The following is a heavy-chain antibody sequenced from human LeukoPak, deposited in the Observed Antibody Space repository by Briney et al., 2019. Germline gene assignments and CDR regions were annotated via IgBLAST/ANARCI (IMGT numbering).Heavy chain of an antibody. V-gene: IGHV4-4*07. CDR2: IYTSGST. J-gene: IGHJ6*03. D-gene: IGHD3-22*01. Sequence: SETLSLTCTVSGGSISSYYWSWIRQPAGKGPEWIGRIYTSGSTNYNPSLKSRVTMSVDTSKNQFSLKLSSVTAADTAVYYCARDAQYYYDSSGYYYYYYYYMDVWGKGTTVTVSS. CDR3: ARDAQYYYDSSGYYYYYYYYMDV. CDR1: GGSISSYY.